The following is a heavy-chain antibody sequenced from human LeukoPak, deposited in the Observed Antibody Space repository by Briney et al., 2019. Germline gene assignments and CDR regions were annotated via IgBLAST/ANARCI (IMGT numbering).Heavy chain of an antibody. Sequence: ASVKVSRKASGYTFTSSAMNWVREAPGQGRGWMGWIDPNSGGTNSAQKIHGRVNMTRDTSICTTYMELTRLRSDDTAVYYCARAKFGELLHLLGYWGQGTLVTVSS. J-gene: IGHJ4*02. V-gene: IGHV1-2*02. D-gene: IGHD3-10*01. CDR1: GYTFTSSA. CDR2: IDPNSGGT. CDR3: ARAKFGELLHLLGY.